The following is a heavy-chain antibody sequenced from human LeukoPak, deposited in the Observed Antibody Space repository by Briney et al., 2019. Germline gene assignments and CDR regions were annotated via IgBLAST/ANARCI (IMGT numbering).Heavy chain of an antibody. V-gene: IGHV4-59*01. CDR3: ARARGYQLLDFDY. Sequence: SETLSLTCTVSGGSISSYYWSWIRQPPGKGLQWIGYIYYSGSTNYNPSLKSRVTISVDTSKNQFSLKLSSVTAADTAVYYCARARGYQLLDFDYWGQGTLVTVSS. J-gene: IGHJ4*02. D-gene: IGHD2-2*01. CDR1: GGSISSYY. CDR2: IYYSGST.